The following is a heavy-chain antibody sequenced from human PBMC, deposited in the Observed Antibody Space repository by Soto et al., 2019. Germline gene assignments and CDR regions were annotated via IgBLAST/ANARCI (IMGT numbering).Heavy chain of an antibody. D-gene: IGHD2-2*01. V-gene: IGHV3-23*01. CDR3: AKGRGYFSRTSCYVASDY. CDR1: GFTFSSCA. Sequence: EVQLLESGGGLVQPGGSLRLSCAASGFTFSSCAMSWVRQAPGKGLEWVAAISGSGGSTFYADPVKGRFSISRDNSKTTMYLQINSRGAEDTAVYYCAKGRGYFSRTSCYVASDYWGQGTLVTVSS. J-gene: IGHJ4*02. CDR2: ISGSGGST.